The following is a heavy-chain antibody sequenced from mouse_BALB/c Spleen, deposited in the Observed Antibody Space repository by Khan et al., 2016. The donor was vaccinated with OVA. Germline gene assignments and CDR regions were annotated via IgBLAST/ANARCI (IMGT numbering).Heavy chain of an antibody. J-gene: IGHJ3*01. CDR1: GYAFSNYW. CDR3: ARSGYDYFAY. Sequence: VQLKQSGAELVRPGSSVKISCKASGYAFSNYWMNWVKQRPGQGLEWIGQIYPGDGDTSFNGTFRGKATLTAAQSSSTAYMQLSSLTSEDSAVYFCARSGYDYFAYWGQGTLVTVSA. CDR2: IYPGDGDT. D-gene: IGHD2-14*01. V-gene: IGHV1-80*01.